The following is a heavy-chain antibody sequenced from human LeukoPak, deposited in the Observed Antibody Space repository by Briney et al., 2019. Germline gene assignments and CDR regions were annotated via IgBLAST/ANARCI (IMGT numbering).Heavy chain of an antibody. CDR3: AEDLGQWLVDDY. J-gene: IGHJ4*02. D-gene: IGHD6-19*01. V-gene: IGHV3-30*18. Sequence: GGSLRLSCAPSGFTFSSYGMHWARQAPGKGREWVAVISYDGSNKYYADSVKGRFSISRDNSKNTLYLQMNSLRAEETAVYYCAEDLGQWLVDDYWGQGTLVTVSS. CDR2: ISYDGSNK. CDR1: GFTFSSYG.